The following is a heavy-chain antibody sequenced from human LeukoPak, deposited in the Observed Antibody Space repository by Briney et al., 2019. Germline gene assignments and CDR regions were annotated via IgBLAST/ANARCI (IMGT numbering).Heavy chain of an antibody. D-gene: IGHD5-24*01. CDR1: GYTFTSYD. J-gene: IGHJ5*02. V-gene: IGHV1-18*01. CDR2: INPNSGGT. Sequence: ASVKVSCKASGYTFTSYDINWVRQAPGQGLEWMGWINPNSGGTNYAQKLQGRVTMTTDTSTTTAYMELRSLRSDDTAVYYCASELEYNWFDPWGQGTLVTVSS. CDR3: ASELEYNWFDP.